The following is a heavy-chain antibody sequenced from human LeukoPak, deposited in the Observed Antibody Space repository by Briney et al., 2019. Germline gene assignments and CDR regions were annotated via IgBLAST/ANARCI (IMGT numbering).Heavy chain of an antibody. CDR3: AKGLLAAPQKYYFDY. Sequence: RSGGSLTLSCAASGFTFSSYAMSWVRQAPGKGLEWVSAISGSGGSAYYADSVKGRFTISRDNSKNTLYLQMNSLRAEDTAVYYCAKGLLAAPQKYYFDYWGQGTLVTVSS. V-gene: IGHV3-23*01. J-gene: IGHJ4*02. D-gene: IGHD6-6*01. CDR1: GFTFSSYA. CDR2: ISGSGGSA.